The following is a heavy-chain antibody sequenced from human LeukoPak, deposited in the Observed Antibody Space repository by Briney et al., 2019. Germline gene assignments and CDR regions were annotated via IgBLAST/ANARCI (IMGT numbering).Heavy chain of an antibody. CDR1: GFTFTSSA. Sequence: GAPVKVSCKASGFTFTSSAMQWVRQARGQRLEWIGWIVVGSGNTNYAQKFQERVTITRDMSTSTAYMELSSLRSEDTAVYYCAAAIPSGDSSGYYFDYWGQGTLVTVSS. V-gene: IGHV1-58*02. D-gene: IGHD3-22*01. CDR2: IVVGSGNT. CDR3: AAAIPSGDSSGYYFDY. J-gene: IGHJ4*02.